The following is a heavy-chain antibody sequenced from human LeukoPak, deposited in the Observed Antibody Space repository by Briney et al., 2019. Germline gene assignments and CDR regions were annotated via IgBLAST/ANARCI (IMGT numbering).Heavy chain of an antibody. J-gene: IGHJ4*02. CDR1: GFTFRSFE. CDR3: AREGDLYDRSTSSQFDY. D-gene: IGHD3-22*01. V-gene: IGHV3-48*03. CDR2: ISGTGAAM. Sequence: GGSLRLSCAASGFTFRSFEMNWVRQAPGKGLEWVSYISGTGAAMYYADSAKGRFTISRDNAKNSLYLQMNSLRAEDTAVYYCAREGDLYDRSTSSQFDYWGQGTLVTVSS.